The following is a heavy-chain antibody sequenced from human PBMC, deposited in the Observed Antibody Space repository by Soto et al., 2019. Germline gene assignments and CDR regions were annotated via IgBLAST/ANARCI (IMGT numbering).Heavy chain of an antibody. CDR2: IYYSGST. CDR1: GGSISSSSYY. Sequence: QLQLQESGPGLVKPSETLSLTCTVSGGSISSSSYYWGWIRQPPGKGLEWIGSIYYSGSTYYNTSLKSRVTISVDTSKNQFSLKLSSVTAADTAVYYCARQTMVRGVMITDDAFDIWGQGTMVTVSS. CDR3: ARQTMVRGVMITDDAFDI. V-gene: IGHV4-39*01. J-gene: IGHJ3*02. D-gene: IGHD3-10*01.